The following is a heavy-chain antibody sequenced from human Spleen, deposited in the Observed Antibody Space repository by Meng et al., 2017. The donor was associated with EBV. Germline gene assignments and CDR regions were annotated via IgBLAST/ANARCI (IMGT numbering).Heavy chain of an antibody. D-gene: IGHD2-8*01. CDR3: ARTGVGLAFNY. V-gene: IGHV4-4*02. CDR2: IYHSGST. J-gene: IGHJ4*02. CDR1: GDSITNNNW. Sequence: VQLRGPVPGLMRHWGTLSLTCVVSGDSITNNNWWTWVRQPPGKGLEWIGEIYHSGSTNYNPSLQSRATISVDMSKKQFSLKVRSVTAADTAVYYCARTGVGLAFNYWGLGTLVTVSS.